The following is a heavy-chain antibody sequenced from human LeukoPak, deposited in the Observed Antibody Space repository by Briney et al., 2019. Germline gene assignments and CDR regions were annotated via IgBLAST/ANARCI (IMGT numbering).Heavy chain of an antibody. J-gene: IGHJ1*01. CDR1: GFTFSSYA. V-gene: IGHV3-7*01. Sequence: PGGSLRLSCAASGFTFSSYAMSWVRQAPGRGLEWVANIKTDGSEKYYVDSVKGRFTISRDNAKNSLYLQMNSLRAEDTAVYYCATYSSLNAREFQYWGQGTLVTVSS. D-gene: IGHD3-22*01. CDR2: IKTDGSEK. CDR3: ATYSSLNAREFQY.